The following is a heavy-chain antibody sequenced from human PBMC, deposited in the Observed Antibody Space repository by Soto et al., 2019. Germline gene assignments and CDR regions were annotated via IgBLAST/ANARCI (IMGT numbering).Heavy chain of an antibody. Sequence: SETLSLTCTVSGVSVSSGDYYWSWIRQPPGKGLEWIGYIHYSGGTYYNPSLKSRLTITEDTSKNQFSLKLSSVTAADTAVYYXARDPNWYGDYYYGMDVWGQGTTVTVSS. V-gene: IGHV4-30-4*01. J-gene: IGHJ6*02. D-gene: IGHD1-20*01. CDR3: ARDPNWYGDYYYGMDV. CDR2: IHYSGGT. CDR1: GVSVSSGDYY.